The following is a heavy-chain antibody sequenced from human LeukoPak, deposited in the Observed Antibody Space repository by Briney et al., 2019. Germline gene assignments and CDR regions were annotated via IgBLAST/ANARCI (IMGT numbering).Heavy chain of an antibody. CDR3: ARGSYYGSGSYLNAFDI. V-gene: IGHV1-18*01. Sequence: GASVKVSCKASGYTLTSYGICWVRQAPGQGLEWMGWISAYNGNTNYAQKFQGRVTMTTDTSTSTAYMELKSLRSDDTAVYYCARGSYYGSGSYLNAFDIWGQGTMVTVSS. CDR2: ISAYNGNT. D-gene: IGHD3-10*01. CDR1: GYTLTSYG. J-gene: IGHJ3*02.